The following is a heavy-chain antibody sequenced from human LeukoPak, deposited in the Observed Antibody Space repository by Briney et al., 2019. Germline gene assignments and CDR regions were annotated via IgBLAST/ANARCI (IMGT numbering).Heavy chain of an antibody. CDR2: IYHSGST. Sequence: PSETLSLTCAVYGGSFSGYYWSWLRQPPGKGLEWIGEIYHSGSTNYNPSLKSRVTISVDKSKNQFSLKLSSVTAADTAVYYCARARYYYDSSGYYSAGLYYFDYWGQGTLVTVSS. J-gene: IGHJ4*02. CDR3: ARARYYYDSSGYYSAGLYYFDY. D-gene: IGHD3-22*01. V-gene: IGHV4-34*01. CDR1: GGSFSGYY.